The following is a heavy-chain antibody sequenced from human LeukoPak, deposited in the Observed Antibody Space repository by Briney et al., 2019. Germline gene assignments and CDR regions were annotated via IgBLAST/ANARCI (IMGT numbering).Heavy chain of an antibody. CDR1: GYTLTELS. D-gene: IGHD7-27*01. Sequence: ASVKVSCKVSGYTLTELSMPWVRQAPGKGLEWMGGFDPEDGETIYAQKFQGRVTMTEDTSTDTAYMELSSLRSEDTAVYYCATSGGTGEPGIADYWGQGTLVTVSS. J-gene: IGHJ4*02. V-gene: IGHV1-24*01. CDR3: ATSGGTGEPGIADY. CDR2: FDPEDGET.